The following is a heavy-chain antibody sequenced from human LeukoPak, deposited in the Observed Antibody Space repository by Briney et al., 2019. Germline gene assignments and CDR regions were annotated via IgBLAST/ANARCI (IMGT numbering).Heavy chain of an antibody. CDR1: GFTFSSYA. J-gene: IGHJ2*01. Sequence: TGGSLRLSCAASGFTFSSYAMSWVRQAPGKGLEWVSAISGSGGSTYYADSVKGRFTISRDNPKNTLYLQMNSLRAEDTAVYYCAKGAGFCSGGTCSWYFDLWGRGTLVTVSS. D-gene: IGHD2-15*01. CDR3: AKGAGFCSGGTCSWYFDL. V-gene: IGHV3-23*01. CDR2: ISGSGGST.